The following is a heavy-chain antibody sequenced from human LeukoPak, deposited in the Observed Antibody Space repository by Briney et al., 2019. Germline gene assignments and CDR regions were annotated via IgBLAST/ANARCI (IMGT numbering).Heavy chain of an antibody. V-gene: IGHV1-8*03. J-gene: IGHJ4*02. CDR2: MNPNSGNT. D-gene: IGHD5-18*01. CDR1: GYTFTSYG. Sequence: ASVKVSCKASGYTFTSYGISWVRQATGQGLEWMGWMNPNSGNTGYAQKFQGRVTITRNTSISTAYMELSSLRSEDTAVYYCARGRGYSYNFDYWGQGTLVTVSS. CDR3: ARGRGYSYNFDY.